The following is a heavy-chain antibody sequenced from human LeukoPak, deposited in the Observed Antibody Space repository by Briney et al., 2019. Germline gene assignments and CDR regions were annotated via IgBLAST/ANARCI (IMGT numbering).Heavy chain of an antibody. CDR1: GFTFTTYW. Sequence: GGSLTLSCATSGFTFTTYWMNWVRQAPGKGLEWVANIKQDGSEKYYVDSVKGRFTISRDNARNSLYLQMNSLRADDTAVYYCARVFRPSLTVFIIRGAFDIWGQGTMVTVSS. CDR2: IKQDGSEK. D-gene: IGHD3-3*01. V-gene: IGHV3-7*01. J-gene: IGHJ3*02. CDR3: ARVFRPSLTVFIIRGAFDI.